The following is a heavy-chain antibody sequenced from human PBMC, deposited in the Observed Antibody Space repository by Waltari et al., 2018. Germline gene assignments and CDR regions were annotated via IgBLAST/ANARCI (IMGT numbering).Heavy chain of an antibody. CDR1: GYSISSGYF. J-gene: IGHJ4*02. CDR2: VYHTGST. Sequence: QVQLQESGPGLVKPSETLSLTCAVSGYSISSGYFWGWIRQPPGKGREWIGSVYHTGSTHYNPSLKSRVTISVDMSKNQFSLELTSVTAADTAVYYCARDRRHTIFGVVSLFDYWGQGALVTVSS. D-gene: IGHD3-3*01. CDR3: ARDRRHTIFGVVSLFDY. V-gene: IGHV4-38-2*02.